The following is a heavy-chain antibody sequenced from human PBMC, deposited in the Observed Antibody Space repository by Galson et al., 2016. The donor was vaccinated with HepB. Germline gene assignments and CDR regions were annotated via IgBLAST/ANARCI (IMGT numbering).Heavy chain of an antibody. Sequence: TLSLTCTVSGGSISSGGYYWSWIRQLPGKGLEWIGYIYKSGSTYYNPSLKSRATISIDTSKNQFSLKLGSGTAADTAVFYWARGDISGYRGSGGYGLGFDPWGQGTQVTVSS. CDR3: ARGDISGYRGSGGYGLGFDP. CDR1: GGSISSGGYY. J-gene: IGHJ5*02. CDR2: IYKSGST. V-gene: IGHV4-31*03. D-gene: IGHD5-12*01.